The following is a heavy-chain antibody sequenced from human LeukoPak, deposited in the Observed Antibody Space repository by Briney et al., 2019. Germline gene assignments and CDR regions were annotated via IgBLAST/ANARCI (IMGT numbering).Heavy chain of an antibody. CDR1: GGSFSGYY. V-gene: IGHV4-34*01. CDR3: ARGPSSPIVVVPAANFDY. D-gene: IGHD2-2*01. Sequence: SETLSLTCAVYGGSFSGYYWSWIRQPPGKGLEWIGEINHSGSTNYNPSLKSRVTISVDTSKNQFSLKLSSVTAADTAVYYCARGPSSPIVVVPAANFDYWGQGTLVTVSS. J-gene: IGHJ4*02. CDR2: INHSGST.